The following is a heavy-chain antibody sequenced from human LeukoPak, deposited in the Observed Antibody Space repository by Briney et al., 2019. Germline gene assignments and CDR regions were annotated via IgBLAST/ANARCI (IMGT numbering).Heavy chain of an antibody. Sequence: KPSETLSLNCAVSGGSIGNSHWWSWVRQAPEKGLEWIGQVYPGGSAVYNPSFKSRVTLSLDKSRNHFSLFLTSVIAADTAVYFCARHEGYSFKYWGQGALVTVSS. V-gene: IGHV4-4*02. J-gene: IGHJ4*02. CDR1: GGSIGNSHW. CDR3: ARHEGYSFKY. CDR2: VYPGGSA.